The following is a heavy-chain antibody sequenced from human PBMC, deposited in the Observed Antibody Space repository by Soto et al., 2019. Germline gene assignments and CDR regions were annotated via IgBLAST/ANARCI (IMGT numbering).Heavy chain of an antibody. D-gene: IGHD4-17*01. CDR1: GGSISSGGYY. CDR3: ARLSTVINYFDY. V-gene: IGHV4-31*03. CDR2: MHYSGTT. Sequence: QVQLQESGPGLVKPSQTLSLTCSVSGGSISSGGYYWGWIRQHPGKGLEWIGYMHYSGTTYYNPSLKSRXXIXGAXSKNQFSLNLSSVTAADTAAFYCARLSTVINYFDYWGQGILVTVSS. J-gene: IGHJ4*02.